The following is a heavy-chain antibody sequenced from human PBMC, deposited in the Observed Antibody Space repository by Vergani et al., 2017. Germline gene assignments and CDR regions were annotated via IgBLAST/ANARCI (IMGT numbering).Heavy chain of an antibody. J-gene: IGHJ6*02. D-gene: IGHD4-11*01. Sequence: EVQLVESGGGLVKPGGSLRLSCAASGFTFSSYSMNWVRQAPGKGLEWVSSISSSSNYIYYADSVKGRFTISRDNAKNSLYLQMNSLRAEDTAVYYCARFKGMGDNDYSNYVPNQGRYYYYGMDVWGQGTTVTVSS. CDR1: GFTFSSYS. CDR3: ARFKGMGDNDYSNYVPNQGRYYYYGMDV. V-gene: IGHV3-21*01. CDR2: ISSSSNYI.